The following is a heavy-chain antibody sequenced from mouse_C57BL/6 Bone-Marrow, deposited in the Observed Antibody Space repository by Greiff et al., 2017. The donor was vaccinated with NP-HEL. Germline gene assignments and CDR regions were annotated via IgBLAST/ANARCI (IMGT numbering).Heavy chain of an antibody. CDR2: IYPGSGNT. V-gene: IGHV1-66*01. CDR3: DLRCQGYFDV. Sequence: QVQLQQSGPELVKPGASVKISCKASGYSFTSYYIHWVKQRPGQGLEWIGWIYPGSGNTKYNEKFKGKATLTADTSSSTAYMQLSSLTSEDSAVYYCDLRCQGYFDVWGTGTTVTVSS. D-gene: IGHD3-2*02. J-gene: IGHJ1*03. CDR1: GYSFTSYY.